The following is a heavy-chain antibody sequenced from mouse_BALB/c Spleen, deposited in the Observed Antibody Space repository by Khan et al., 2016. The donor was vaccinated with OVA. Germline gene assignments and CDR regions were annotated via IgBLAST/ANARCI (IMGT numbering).Heavy chain of an antibody. V-gene: IGHV3-2*02. Sequence: VQLQQSGPGLVKPSQSLTLSCKVSGYSFTSYYACYLKQHLPENQLELMGYISYSGNTSYNPSLKSRISITRDTSNNPSFLQLNSVTTEDTATFYGVCDGSRDNYAFDYWGQGTVVTVSS. D-gene: IGHD1-1*01. CDR2: ISYSGNT. CDR3: VCDGSRDNYAFDY. CDR1: GYSFTSYYA. J-gene: IGHJ4*01.